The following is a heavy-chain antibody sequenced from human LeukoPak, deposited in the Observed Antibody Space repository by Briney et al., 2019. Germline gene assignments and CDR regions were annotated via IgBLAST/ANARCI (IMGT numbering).Heavy chain of an antibody. CDR3: ARDLGSTSV. D-gene: IGHD2-2*01. V-gene: IGHV3-66*01. Sequence: GGSLRLSCAASGFIVSSKYMSWVRQAPGKGLEWVSVIYSGGNTYYTDSVKGRFTISRDNSKNTLYLQMNSLRAEDTAVYYCARDLGSTSVWGQGTTVTVSS. J-gene: IGHJ6*02. CDR2: IYSGGNT. CDR1: GFIVSSKY.